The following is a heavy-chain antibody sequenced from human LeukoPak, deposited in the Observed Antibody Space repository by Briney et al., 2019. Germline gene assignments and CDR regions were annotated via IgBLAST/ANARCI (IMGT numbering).Heavy chain of an antibody. CDR2: IDSSSAYI. D-gene: IGHD2-15*01. CDR1: EFTFRTYS. Sequence: GGSLRLSCAASEFTFRTYSMNWVRQAPGKGLEWVSSIDSSSAYIYYADSVKGRFALSRDNSKNTVYLQMNSLRADDTAVYYCAKTRGYCSGGTCYCDYWGQGTLVTVSS. CDR3: AKTRGYCSGGTCYCDY. J-gene: IGHJ4*02. V-gene: IGHV3-21*04.